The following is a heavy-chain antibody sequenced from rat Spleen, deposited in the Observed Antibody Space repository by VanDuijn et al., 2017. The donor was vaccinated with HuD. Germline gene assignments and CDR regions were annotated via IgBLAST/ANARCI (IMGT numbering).Heavy chain of an antibody. CDR3: ARHGVNYGAYNWFAY. CDR2: ISSGGGGA. CDR1: GFTFSSFP. D-gene: IGHD1-11*01. Sequence: EVQLVESGGGLVQPGRSLKLSCAASGFTFSSFPMAWVRQAPKKGLEWVASISSGGGGAYYPDSVKDRFTISRDNAKSTLYLQMDSLGSEDTATYYCARHGVNYGAYNWFAYWGQGTLVTVSS. J-gene: IGHJ3*01. V-gene: IGHV5-25*01.